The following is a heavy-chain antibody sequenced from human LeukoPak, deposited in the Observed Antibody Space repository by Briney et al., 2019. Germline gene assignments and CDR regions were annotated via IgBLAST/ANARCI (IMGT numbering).Heavy chain of an antibody. V-gene: IGHV1-18*01. CDR2: ISAYNGNT. J-gene: IGHJ4*02. CDR3: ARDTAYSYGLPYGPEPLFDY. CDR1: GYTFTSYG. Sequence: GASVTVSCTASGYTFTSYGISWVRQAPGQGLEWMGWISAYNGNTNYAQKLQGRVTMTTDTSTSTAYMELRSLRSDDTAVYYCARDTAYSYGLPYGPEPLFDYWGQGTLVTVSS. D-gene: IGHD5-18*01.